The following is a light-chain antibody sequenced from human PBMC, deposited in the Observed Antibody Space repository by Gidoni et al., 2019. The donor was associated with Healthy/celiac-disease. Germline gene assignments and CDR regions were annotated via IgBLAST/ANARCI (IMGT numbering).Light chain of an antibody. CDR3: TSRDSSGNHLQV. J-gene: IGLJ1*01. CDR2: GKN. CDR1: SLRSYY. V-gene: IGLV3-19*01. Sequence: SSELTQDPAVSVAVGQTVRNTCQGDSLRSYYASWYQQKPGQAPVLGIYGKNNRPSGIPDRFSGSSSGNTASLTITGVPAEDEADYYCTSRDSSGNHLQVFGTGTKVTVL.